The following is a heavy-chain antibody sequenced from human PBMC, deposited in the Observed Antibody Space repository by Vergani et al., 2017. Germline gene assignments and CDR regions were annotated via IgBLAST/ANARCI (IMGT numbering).Heavy chain of an antibody. CDR2: IYYSGST. CDR1: GGSISSYY. V-gene: IGHV4-59*05. Sequence: QVQLQESGPGLVKPSETLSLTCTVSGGSISSYYWSWIRQPPGKGLEWIGSIYYSGSTYYNPSLKSRVTISVDTSKNQFSLKLSSVTAADTAVYYCARPSWGGERYFDLWGRGTLVTVSS. J-gene: IGHJ2*01. CDR3: ARPSWGGERYFDL. D-gene: IGHD7-27*01.